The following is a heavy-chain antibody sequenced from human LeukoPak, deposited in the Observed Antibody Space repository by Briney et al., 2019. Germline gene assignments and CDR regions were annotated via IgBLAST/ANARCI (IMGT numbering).Heavy chain of an antibody. Sequence: SETLSLTCTVSGGSVSSGNYYWSWIRQPPGKGLEWIGYISYSGSTNYNPSLKSRVTISVDTSKNQFSLKLSSVTAADTAVYYCARDFLGLHWFDPWGQGTLVTVSS. CDR3: ARDFLGLHWFDP. V-gene: IGHV4-61*01. J-gene: IGHJ5*02. CDR1: GGSVSSGNYY. CDR2: ISYSGST. D-gene: IGHD2/OR15-2a*01.